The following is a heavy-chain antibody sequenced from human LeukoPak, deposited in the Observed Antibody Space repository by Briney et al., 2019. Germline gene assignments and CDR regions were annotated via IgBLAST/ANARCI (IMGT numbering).Heavy chain of an antibody. CDR2: INSDGSST. V-gene: IGHV3-74*01. J-gene: IGHJ6*02. Sequence: GGSLRLSCAASGFTFSSYWMHWVRQAPGKGLVWVSRINSDGSSTSYADSVKGRFTISRDNAKNTLYLQMNSLRAEDTAVYYCAKVETYGSGSRLYYYGMDVWGQGTTVTVSS. CDR1: GFTFSSYW. D-gene: IGHD3-10*01. CDR3: AKVETYGSGSRLYYYGMDV.